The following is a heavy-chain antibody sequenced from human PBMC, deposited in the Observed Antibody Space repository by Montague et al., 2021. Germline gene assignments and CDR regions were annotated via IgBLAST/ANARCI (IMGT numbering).Heavy chain of an antibody. D-gene: IGHD3-10*01. V-gene: IGHV6-1*01. CDR1: GDSVPNNNAA. CDR2: TYYRSTWYT. CDR3: AREGVGDLLFSFDS. J-gene: IGHJ4*02. Sequence: CAISGDSVPNNNAAWNWIRESPSRGLEWLGRTYYRSTWYTDYAVSVKGRIAINPDTSKNQFSLQLNSVTPEDTAVYYCAREGVGDLLFSFDSWGQGTLATVSS.